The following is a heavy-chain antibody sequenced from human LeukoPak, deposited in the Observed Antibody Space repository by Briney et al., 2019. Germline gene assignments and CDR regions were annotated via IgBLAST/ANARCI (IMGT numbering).Heavy chain of an antibody. V-gene: IGHV4-30-4*01. D-gene: IGHD2-2*01. CDR2: IYYSATT. CDR1: GDSMSSGDYY. CDR3: ARDGRGFCSRSSCYGFD. Sequence: PSETLSLTCNVSGDSMSSGDYYWCSIRQPPGKGLEWIGYIYYSATTYYNPSLKSRVTISIDTSKNQFSLKLSSVTAADTAVYYCARDGRGFCSRSSCYGFDWGQGSLVTVSS. J-gene: IGHJ4*02.